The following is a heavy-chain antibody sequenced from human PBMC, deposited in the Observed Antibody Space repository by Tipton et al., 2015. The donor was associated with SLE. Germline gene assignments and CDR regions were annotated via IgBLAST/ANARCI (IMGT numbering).Heavy chain of an antibody. D-gene: IGHD3-10*01. J-gene: IGHJ5*02. Sequence: TLSLTCSVSGASIRSGSHYWSWIRQPPGKGLEWIGYIYYSGSTNYNPSLKSRVIISVDTSKNQFSLKLTSVTAADTAVYYCARGGDWFDTWGQGILVAVSS. CDR2: IYYSGST. CDR3: ARGGDWFDT. CDR1: GASIRSGSHY. V-gene: IGHV4-61*01.